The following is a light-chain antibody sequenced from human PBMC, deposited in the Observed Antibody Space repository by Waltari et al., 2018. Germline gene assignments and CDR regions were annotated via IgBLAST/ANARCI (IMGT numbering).Light chain of an antibody. V-gene: IGLV3-21*02. CDR1: KIGSEA. J-gene: IGLJ2*01. Sequence: SYGLTQPPSVSVAPGQTASITCGGNKIGSEAVHWYQQKPGQAPVLVVRDDNDRPPGIPDRFSGSNSGSPAALTISRVEAGDEADYYCQVWDSSGPHPVVFGGGTKLTVL. CDR2: DDN. CDR3: QVWDSSGPHPVV.